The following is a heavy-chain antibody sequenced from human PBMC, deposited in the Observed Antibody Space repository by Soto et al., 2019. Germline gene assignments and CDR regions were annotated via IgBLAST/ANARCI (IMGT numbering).Heavy chain of an antibody. V-gene: IGHV1-46*01. CDR2: INPSGGRT. J-gene: IGHJ6*02. CDR1: GYTFTNYY. CDR3: ARDRDTAPLYEMDV. D-gene: IGHD5-18*01. Sequence: ASVKVSCTASGYTFTNYYMHWVRQAPGQGLEWMGLINPSGGRTSYPQKFQGRITMTRDTSTSTVYMELSSLRSEDTAVYYCARDRDTAPLYEMDVWGPGTTVNVSS.